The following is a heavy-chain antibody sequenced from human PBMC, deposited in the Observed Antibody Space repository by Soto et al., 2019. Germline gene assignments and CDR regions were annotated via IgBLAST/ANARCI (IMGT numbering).Heavy chain of an antibody. Sequence: QVQLVQSGAEVKKPGASVKVSCKASGYTFTGYYMHWVRQAPGQGLEWMGWINPNSGGTNYAQKFQGWVTMTRDTYISTASMELSRLRSEDTAVYYCERLDYSNYLEYWGQGTLVTVSS. V-gene: IGHV1-2*04. CDR3: ERLDYSNYLEY. CDR2: INPNSGGT. J-gene: IGHJ4*02. D-gene: IGHD4-4*01. CDR1: GYTFTGYY.